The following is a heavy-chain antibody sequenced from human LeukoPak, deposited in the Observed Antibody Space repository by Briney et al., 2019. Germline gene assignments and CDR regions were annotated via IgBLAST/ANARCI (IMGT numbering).Heavy chain of an antibody. J-gene: IGHJ4*02. Sequence: GGSLRLPCAASGFPFSGSAMHCVRHASGKGLEWVGRIRSKANSYATAYAASVKGRFTISRDNSKNTAYLQMNTLKTEDTAVYYCTSYSGQNHYWGQGTLVTVSS. V-gene: IGHV3-73*01. D-gene: IGHD3-10*01. CDR3: TSYSGQNHY. CDR1: GFPFSGSA. CDR2: IRSKANSYAT.